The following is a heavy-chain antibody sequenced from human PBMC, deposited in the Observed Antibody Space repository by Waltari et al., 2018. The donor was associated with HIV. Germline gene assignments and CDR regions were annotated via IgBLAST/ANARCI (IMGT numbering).Heavy chain of an antibody. V-gene: IGHV3-9*01. CDR3: AKVSCSSARCYVGGAFDI. Sequence: EVQLVESGGGLVQPGRSLRLSCAASGFTFDDYAMHWVRQAPGKGLEWVSGITWNSNTIGYADSVKGRFTISRDNAKNSLYLQINSLRAEDTAFYYCAKVSCSSARCYVGGAFDIWGQGTMVTVSS. D-gene: IGHD2-2*01. CDR1: GFTFDDYA. J-gene: IGHJ3*02. CDR2: ITWNSNTI.